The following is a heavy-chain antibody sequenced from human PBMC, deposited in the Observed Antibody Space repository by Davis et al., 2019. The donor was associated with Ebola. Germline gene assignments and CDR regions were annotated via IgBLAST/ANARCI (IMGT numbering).Heavy chain of an antibody. Sequence: GESLKISCKGSGNSFTGYWIAWVRQMPEKGLEWMGIIYTGDSDTRYSPSFRGQVTISADKPIRTAYLQWGSLKASDTAIYYCASLRRTITGMDDAFDIWGQGTIVTVSS. CDR1: GNSFTGYW. D-gene: IGHD2-8*02. CDR3: ASLRRTITGMDDAFDI. V-gene: IGHV5-51*04. CDR2: IYTGDSDT. J-gene: IGHJ3*02.